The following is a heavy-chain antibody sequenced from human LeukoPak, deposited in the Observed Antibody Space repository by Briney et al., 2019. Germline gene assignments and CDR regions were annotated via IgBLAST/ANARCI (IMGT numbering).Heavy chain of an antibody. Sequence: ASVKVSCKASGYTFTGYYMHWVRQAPGQGLEWMGWINPNSGGTNYAQKFQGRVTMTRDTSISTAYMELSRLRSDDTAVYYCASNYDSSGYCQNYFDYWGQGTLVTVSS. CDR1: GYTFTGYY. CDR3: ASNYDSSGYCQNYFDY. D-gene: IGHD3-22*01. V-gene: IGHV1-2*02. CDR2: INPNSGGT. J-gene: IGHJ4*02.